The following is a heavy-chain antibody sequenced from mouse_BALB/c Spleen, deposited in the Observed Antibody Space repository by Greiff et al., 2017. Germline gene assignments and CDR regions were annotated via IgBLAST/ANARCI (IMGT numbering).Heavy chain of an antibody. V-gene: IGHV2-6-7*01. CDR3: ARDRGDHWYFDV. CDR2: IWGDGST. CDR1: GFSLTGYG. J-gene: IGHJ1*01. Sequence: VQLQESGPGLVAPSQSLSITCTVSGFSLTGYGVNWVRQPPGKGLEWRGRIWGDGSTDYNPALKSRLSISKDNSKSQVFLKMNSLQTDDTARYYCARDRGDHWYFDVWGAGTTVTVSS. D-gene: IGHD3-1*01.